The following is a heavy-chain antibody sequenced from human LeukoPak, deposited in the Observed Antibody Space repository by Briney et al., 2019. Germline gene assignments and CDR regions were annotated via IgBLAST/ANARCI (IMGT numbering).Heavy chain of an antibody. D-gene: IGHD1-1*01. Sequence: SETLSLTCTVSGGSISSYYWSWIRQPPGKGLEWIGYIYYSGSTNYNPSLKSRVTISVDTSKNQFSLKLSSVTAADTAVYYCASVDQNGDYFDYWGQGTLVTVSS. V-gene: IGHV4-59*01. J-gene: IGHJ4*02. CDR2: IYYSGST. CDR1: GGSISSYY. CDR3: ASVDQNGDYFDY.